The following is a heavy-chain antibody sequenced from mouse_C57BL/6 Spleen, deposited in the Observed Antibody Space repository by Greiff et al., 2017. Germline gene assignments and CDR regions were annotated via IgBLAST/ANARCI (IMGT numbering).Heavy chain of an antibody. J-gene: IGHJ4*01. D-gene: IGHD2-4*01. CDR3: ARQGYYDYLYAMDY. CDR2: IYPRSGNT. V-gene: IGHV1-81*01. CDR1: GYTFTSYG. Sequence: VKVVESGAELARPGASVKLSCKASGYTFTSYGISWVKQRTGQGLEWIGEIYPRSGNTYYNEKFKGKATLTADKSSSTAYMELRSLTSEDSAVYFCARQGYYDYLYAMDYWGQGTSVTVSS.